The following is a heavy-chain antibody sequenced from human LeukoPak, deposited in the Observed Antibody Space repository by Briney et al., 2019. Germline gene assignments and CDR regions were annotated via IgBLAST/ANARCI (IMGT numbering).Heavy chain of an antibody. D-gene: IGHD6-13*01. CDR1: GYTFTSYD. CDR2: MNPNSGNT. V-gene: IGHV1-8*01. J-gene: IGHJ4*02. Sequence: ASVKVPCKASGYTFTSYDINWVRQATGQGLEWMGWMNPNSGNTGYAQKFQGRVTMTRNTSISTAYMELSSLRSEDTAVYYCARGESGAAAGRYWGQGTLVTVSS. CDR3: ARGESGAAAGRY.